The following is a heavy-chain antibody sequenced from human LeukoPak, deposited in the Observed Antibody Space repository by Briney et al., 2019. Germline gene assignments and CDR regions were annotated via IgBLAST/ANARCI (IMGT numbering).Heavy chain of an antibody. D-gene: IGHD3-22*01. Sequence: SETLSLTCTVSGGSISSGDYYWSWIRQPPGKGLEWIGYIYYSGSTYYNPSLKSRVTISVDTSKNQFSLKLSSVTAADTAVYYCARYYYDSSGYSTQWGQGTLVTVSS. V-gene: IGHV4-30-4*01. CDR1: GGSISSGDYY. CDR2: IYYSGST. CDR3: ARYYYDSSGYSTQ. J-gene: IGHJ4*02.